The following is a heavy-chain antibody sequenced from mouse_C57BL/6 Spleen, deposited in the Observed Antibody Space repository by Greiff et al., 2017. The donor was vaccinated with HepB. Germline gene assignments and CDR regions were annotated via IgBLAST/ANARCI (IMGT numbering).Heavy chain of an antibody. CDR1: GFTFSSYG. CDR3: ARKTAQADYYAMDY. CDR2: ISSGGSYT. Sequence: EVHLVESGGDLVKPGGSLKLSCAASGFTFSSYGMSWVRQTPDKRLEWVATISSGGSYTYYPDSVKGRFTISRDNAKNTLYLQMSSLKSEDTAMYYCARKTAQADYYAMDYWGQGTSVTVSS. V-gene: IGHV5-6*01. J-gene: IGHJ4*01. D-gene: IGHD3-2*02.